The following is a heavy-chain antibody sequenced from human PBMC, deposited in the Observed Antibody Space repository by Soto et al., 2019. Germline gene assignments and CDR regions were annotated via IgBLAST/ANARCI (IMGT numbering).Heavy chain of an antibody. V-gene: IGHV3-74*01. CDR3: ARGARNYYYFDC. J-gene: IGHJ4*02. D-gene: IGHD1-7*01. CDR2: INGDGSST. CDR1: GFTFSNYW. Sequence: EVQLVESGGGLVQPGGSLRLSCVASGFTFSNYWIHWVRQAPGKGLVWVSRINGDGSSTNYADSVNGQFTISRDNAKNTVYLQMNSLRVEDTAVYYCARGARNYYYFDCWGQGTLVTVSS.